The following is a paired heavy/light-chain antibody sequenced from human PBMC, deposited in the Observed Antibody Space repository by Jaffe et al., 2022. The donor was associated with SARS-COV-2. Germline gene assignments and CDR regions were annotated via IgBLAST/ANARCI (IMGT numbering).Light chain of an antibody. Sequence: QSALTQPASVSGSPGQSITISCTGTSSDVGTYNLVSWYQHHPGKAPKLMIYEVSERPSGVSDRFSASKSDNTASLTISGLQAEDEADYYCYSYAGSNTFVFGGGTKLTVL. CDR2: EVS. CDR3: YSYAGSNTFV. CDR1: SSDVGTYNL. V-gene: IGLV2-23*02. J-gene: IGLJ2*01.
Heavy chain of an antibody. D-gene: IGHD5-18*01. CDR2: INWNSGGI. CDR3: AKDWRGYGNTALGI. J-gene: IGHJ3*02. CDR1: GFTFTDYA. Sequence: EVQLVESGGGLVQPGRSLRLSCAASGFTFTDYAMHWVRQAPGKGLEWVANINWNSGGIAYAASVKGRFTISRDNAKNSLFLQMNSLRPEDTALYYCAKDWRGYGNTALGIWGQGTMVTVSS. V-gene: IGHV3-9*01.